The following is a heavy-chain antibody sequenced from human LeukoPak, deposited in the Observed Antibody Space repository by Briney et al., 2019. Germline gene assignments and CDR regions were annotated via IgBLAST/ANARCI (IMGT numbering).Heavy chain of an antibody. D-gene: IGHD2-2*02. Sequence: GGSLRLSCAASGFTFSSYEMNWVRQAPGKGLEWVSYINSSGSTIYYADSVKGRFTISRDNAKNSLYLQMNSLRAEDTAVYYCARDLPYCSSTSCYSQNYYYYYMDVWGKGTTVTISS. CDR1: GFTFSSYE. CDR3: ARDLPYCSSTSCYSQNYYYYYMDV. J-gene: IGHJ6*03. V-gene: IGHV3-48*03. CDR2: INSSGSTI.